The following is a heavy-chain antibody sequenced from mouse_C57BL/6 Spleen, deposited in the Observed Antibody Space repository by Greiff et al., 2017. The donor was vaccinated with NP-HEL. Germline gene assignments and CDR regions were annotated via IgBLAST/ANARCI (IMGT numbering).Heavy chain of an antibody. CDR2: IYPRSGNT. D-gene: IGHD2-3*01. CDR1: GYTFTSYG. V-gene: IGHV1-81*01. J-gene: IGHJ1*03. Sequence: QVQLQQSGAELARPGASVKLSCKASGYTFTSYGISWVKQRTGQGLEWIGEIYPRSGNTYYNEKFKGKATLTADKSSSTAYMELRSLTSEDSAVYFCARSPDGYYPHWYFDVWGTGTTVTVSS. CDR3: ARSPDGYYPHWYFDV.